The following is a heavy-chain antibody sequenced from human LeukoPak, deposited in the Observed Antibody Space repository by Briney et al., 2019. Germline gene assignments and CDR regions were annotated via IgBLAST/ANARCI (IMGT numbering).Heavy chain of an antibody. Sequence: PSETLSLTCTVSGGSISSYYWSWIRQPPGKGLEWIGYIYYSGSTNYNPSLKSRVTISVDTSKNQFSLKLSSVTAADTAVYYCARGPPYYYDSSGLDAFDIWGQGTMVTVSS. J-gene: IGHJ3*02. V-gene: IGHV4-59*12. D-gene: IGHD3-22*01. CDR1: GGSISSYY. CDR3: ARGPPYYYDSSGLDAFDI. CDR2: IYYSGST.